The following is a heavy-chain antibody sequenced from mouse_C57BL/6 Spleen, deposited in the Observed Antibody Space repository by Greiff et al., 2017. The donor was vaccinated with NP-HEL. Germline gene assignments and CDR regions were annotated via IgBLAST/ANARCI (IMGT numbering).Heavy chain of an antibody. CDR1: GFTFSDYG. Sequence: EVKLVESGGGLVKPGGSLKLSCAASGFTFSDYGMHWVRQAPEKGLEWVAYISSGSSTIYYADTVKGRFTIPRDNAKNPLFLQMTSLRSEDTAMYYCARGDYEAFAYWGQGTLVTVSA. J-gene: IGHJ3*01. CDR3: ARGDYEAFAY. D-gene: IGHD2-4*01. CDR2: ISSGSSTI. V-gene: IGHV5-17*01.